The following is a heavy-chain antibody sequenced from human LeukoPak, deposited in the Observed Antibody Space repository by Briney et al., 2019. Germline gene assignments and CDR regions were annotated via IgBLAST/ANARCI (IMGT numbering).Heavy chain of an antibody. Sequence: GGSLRLSCAASAFTFSDYSMNWVRQAPGKGLEWISYISGRSSTIYYADSVRGRFTISRDNAKNSMYLQMNSLRAEDTAVYYCARDRLTSGSYFFDYWGKGTLVTVSS. J-gene: IGHJ4*02. V-gene: IGHV3-48*01. CDR2: ISGRSSTI. D-gene: IGHD1-26*01. CDR1: AFTFSDYS. CDR3: ARDRLTSGSYFFDY.